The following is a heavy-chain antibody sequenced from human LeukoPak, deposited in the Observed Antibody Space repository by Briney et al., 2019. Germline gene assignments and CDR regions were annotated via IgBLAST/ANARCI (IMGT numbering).Heavy chain of an antibody. CDR2: IRSSGTSI. J-gene: IGHJ4*02. D-gene: IGHD3-22*01. CDR3: ARGGGNYYDSSGYYLDY. Sequence: GGSLRLSCATSGFTFSSYEMNWVRQAPGKGLEWVSLIRSSGTSIDYVDSVKGRFTISRDNAKDSLFLQMNTLRAEDTAVYYCARGGGNYYDSSGYYLDYWGQGTLVTVSS. CDR1: GFTFSSYE. V-gene: IGHV3-48*03.